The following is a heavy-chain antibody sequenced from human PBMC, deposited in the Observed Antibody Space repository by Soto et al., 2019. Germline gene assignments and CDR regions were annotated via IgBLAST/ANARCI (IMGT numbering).Heavy chain of an antibody. V-gene: IGHV1-18*01. CDR2: ISAYNGNT. J-gene: IGHJ4*02. CDR3: ARDAAAGLNDY. D-gene: IGHD6-13*01. Sequence: QVQLVQSGAEVKKPGASVKVSCKASGYTFTSYAISWVRQAPGQGLEWMGWISAYNGNTNYAQKLQGRVTMTTHTSTSTDYMEMRSLRSDDTDVYSCARDAAAGLNDYWGQGTLVTVSS. CDR1: GYTFTSYA.